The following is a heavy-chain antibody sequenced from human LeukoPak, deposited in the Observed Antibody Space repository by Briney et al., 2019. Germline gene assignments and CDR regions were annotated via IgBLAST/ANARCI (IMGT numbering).Heavy chain of an antibody. Sequence: SETLSLTCSVSGGSISSYYWNWIRQPPGKGLEWVGSIFHSGSTYYNPSLKSRSTISVDTSRNQFSLNLKSVTAADTGLYYCARRQRGVRGKNWFDHWGQGTLVTVSS. J-gene: IGHJ5*02. D-gene: IGHD3-10*01. CDR2: IFHSGST. V-gene: IGHV4-39*01. CDR3: ARRQRGVRGKNWFDH. CDR1: GGSISSYY.